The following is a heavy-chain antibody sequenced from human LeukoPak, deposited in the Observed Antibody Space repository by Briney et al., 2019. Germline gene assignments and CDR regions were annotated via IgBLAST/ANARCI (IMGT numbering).Heavy chain of an antibody. CDR1: GGTFSSYA. V-gene: IGHV1-69*01. J-gene: IGHJ4*02. CDR3: ARGKECSSTSCYLNFDY. Sequence: SVKVSCKASGGTFSSYAISWVRQAPGQGLEWRGGIIPIFGTANYAQKFQGRVTITADESTSTAYMELSSLRSEDTAVYYCARGKECSSTSCYLNFDYWGQGTLVTVSS. D-gene: IGHD2-2*01. CDR2: IIPIFGTA.